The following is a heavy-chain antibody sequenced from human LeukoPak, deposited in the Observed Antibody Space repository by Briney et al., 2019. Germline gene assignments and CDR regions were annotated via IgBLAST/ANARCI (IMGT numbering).Heavy chain of an antibody. V-gene: IGHV1-2*02. J-gene: IGHJ5*02. CDR3: ARGVGSSWFVD. D-gene: IGHD6-13*01. Sequence: ASVKVSRKASGYTFIANYIHWVRQAAGQGLEWMGWINPNSAATSYAQNFEGRVTMTRDTSMTTHYMELSRLTSDDTAVYYCARGVGSSWFVDWGEGTLVTVSS. CDR1: GYTFIANY. CDR2: INPNSAAT.